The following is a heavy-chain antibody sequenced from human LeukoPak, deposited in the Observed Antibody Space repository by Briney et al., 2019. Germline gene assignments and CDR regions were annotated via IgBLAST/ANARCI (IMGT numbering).Heavy chain of an antibody. CDR2: IIPIFGTT. V-gene: IGHV1-69*13. CDR1: GGTFSSYA. D-gene: IGHD3-22*01. J-gene: IGHJ4*02. Sequence: SVKVSCKASGGTFSSYAISWVRQAPGQGLEWMGGIIPIFGTTNYAQKFQGRVTITADESTSTAYMELSSLRSEDTAVYYCASGGYYYDSSGYYPFDYWGQGTLVTVSS. CDR3: ASGGYYYDSSGYYPFDY.